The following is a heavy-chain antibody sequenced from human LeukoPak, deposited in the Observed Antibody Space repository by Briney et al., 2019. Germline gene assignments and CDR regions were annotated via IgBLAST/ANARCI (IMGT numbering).Heavy chain of an antibody. V-gene: IGHV1-2*02. Sequence: ASVKVSCKASGYTFTGYYMHWVRQAPGQGLGWMGWINPNSGGTNYAQKFQGRVTMTRDTSISTAYMELSRLRSDDTAVYYCASIGSHITGFLDYWGQGTLVTVSS. J-gene: IGHJ4*02. D-gene: IGHD1-26*01. CDR1: GYTFTGYY. CDR3: ASIGSHITGFLDY. CDR2: INPNSGGT.